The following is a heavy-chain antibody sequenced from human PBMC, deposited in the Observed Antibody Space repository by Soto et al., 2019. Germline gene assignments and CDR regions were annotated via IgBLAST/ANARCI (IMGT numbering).Heavy chain of an antibody. D-gene: IGHD6-13*01. CDR3: ARDDSSSWYEY. V-gene: IGHV3-21*01. CDR2: ISSSSSYI. CDR1: GFTFSSYS. Sequence: GGSLRLSCAASGFTFSSYSMNWVRQAPGKGLEWVSSISSSSSYIYYADKVKGRFTISRDNAKNSLYLQMNSLRAEDTAVYYCARDDSSSWYEYWGQGTLVTVSS. J-gene: IGHJ4*02.